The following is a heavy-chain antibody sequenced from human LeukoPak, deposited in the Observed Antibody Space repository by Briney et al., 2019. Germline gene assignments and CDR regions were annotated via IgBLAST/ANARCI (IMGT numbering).Heavy chain of an antibody. CDR3: TTERSENYYDSSGYYY. J-gene: IGHJ4*02. D-gene: IGHD3-22*01. CDR1: GITFSNAW. CDR2: MKSKSDGGAI. V-gene: IGHV3-15*01. Sequence: PGGSLRLSCAASGITFSNAWMTWVRQAPGKGLEWVGRMKSKSDGGAIDYAAPVKGRFTISRDDSKNTLYLQMNSLKTEDTAVYYCTTERSENYYDSSGYYYWGQETLVTVSS.